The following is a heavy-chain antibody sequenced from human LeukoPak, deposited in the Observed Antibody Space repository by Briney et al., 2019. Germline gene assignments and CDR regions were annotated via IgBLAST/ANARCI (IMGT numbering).Heavy chain of an antibody. CDR2: ISWNSGSI. D-gene: IGHD5-12*01. J-gene: IGHJ4*02. V-gene: IGHV3-9*01. CDR1: GFTFDDYA. CDR3: VRDIDYSGSSEVDY. Sequence: PGGSLRLSCAASGFTFDDYAMHWVRQAPGKGLEWVSGISWNSGSIGYADSVKGRFTISRDNAKNSLYLQMNSLRAEDSAIYYCVRDIDYSGSSEVDYWGQGTLVTVSS.